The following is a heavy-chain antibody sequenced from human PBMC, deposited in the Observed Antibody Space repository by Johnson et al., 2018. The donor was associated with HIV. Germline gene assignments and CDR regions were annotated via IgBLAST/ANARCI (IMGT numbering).Heavy chain of an antibody. CDR1: GFTFDDYA. CDR2: ISWNSGSI. D-gene: IGHD3-22*01. CDR3: ARSNSISMIVLVTGGAFDI. J-gene: IGHJ3*02. V-gene: IGHV3-9*01. Sequence: PGRSLRLSCAASGFTFDDYAMHWVRQVPGKGLEWVSSISWNSGSIGYADSVKGRFTISRDNSKNTLYLQMNILRAEDTAVYYCARSNSISMIVLVTGGAFDIWGQGTMVTVYS.